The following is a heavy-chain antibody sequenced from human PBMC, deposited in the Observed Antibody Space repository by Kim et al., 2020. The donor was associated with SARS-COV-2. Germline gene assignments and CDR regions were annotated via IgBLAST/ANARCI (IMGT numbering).Heavy chain of an antibody. Sequence: GGSLRHSCAASTFTFSDFYMSWIRQAPGKGLEWVSYISASNSYTNYADSVKGRFTISRDNAKNSLYLQMSTLRAEDTAVYYCARVLYGAGSHYYFDYWGQGTLVTVSS. CDR3: ARVLYGAGSHYYFDY. V-gene: IGHV3-11*05. D-gene: IGHD3-10*01. J-gene: IGHJ4*02. CDR1: TFTFSDFY. CDR2: ISASNSYT.